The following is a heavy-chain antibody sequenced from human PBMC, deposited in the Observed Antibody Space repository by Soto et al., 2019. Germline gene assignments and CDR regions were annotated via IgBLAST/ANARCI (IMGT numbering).Heavy chain of an antibody. Sequence: EVQLVESGGGLVKPGGSLRLSCAASGFTFSSYSMNWVRQAPGKGLEWVSSISSSSSYIYYADSVKGRFTISRDNAKNSLYLQMNSQRAEDTAVYYCARFWSGYTIDYWGQGTLVTVSS. D-gene: IGHD3-3*01. J-gene: IGHJ4*02. CDR2: ISSSSSYI. CDR3: ARFWSGYTIDY. CDR1: GFTFSSYS. V-gene: IGHV3-21*01.